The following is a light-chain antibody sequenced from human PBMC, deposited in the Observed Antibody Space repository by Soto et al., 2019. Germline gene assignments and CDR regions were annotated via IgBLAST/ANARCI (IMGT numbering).Light chain of an antibody. J-gene: IGLJ2*01. CDR2: DGN. CDR1: SFNIGNNY. V-gene: IGLV1-51*01. CDR3: ATWDSSLTGEV. Sequence: QSVLTQPPSVSAAPGQKVTISCSGSSFNIGNNYVSWFQQLPGTAPKLLIYDGNKRPSGIPDRFSGSKSGTSATLDITGLQTGDEADYYCATWDSSLTGEVFGGGTQLTVL.